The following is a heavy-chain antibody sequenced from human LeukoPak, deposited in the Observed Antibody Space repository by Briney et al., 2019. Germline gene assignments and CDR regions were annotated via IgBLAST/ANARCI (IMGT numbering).Heavy chain of an antibody. CDR3: ARDLRDSSMITYPYFMDV. V-gene: IGHV3-21*01. Sequence: PGGSLRLSCAASGFTFSTHGMSWVRQAPGKGLEWVSSIVSTSSLMSYADSVKGRFTISRDNAKTSVYLQMNSLRAEDTAVYFCARDLRDSSMITYPYFMDVWGKGTTVTISS. CDR1: GFTFSTHG. D-gene: IGHD3-16*01. J-gene: IGHJ6*03. CDR2: IVSTSSLM.